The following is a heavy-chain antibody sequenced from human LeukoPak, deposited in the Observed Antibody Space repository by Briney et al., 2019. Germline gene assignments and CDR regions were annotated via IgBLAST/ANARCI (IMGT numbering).Heavy chain of an antibody. CDR3: ARDRGDYYGSGSYYFDY. CDR1: GFTFSNYG. Sequence: PGGSLRLSCATSGFTFSNYGMHWVRQAPGKGLEWVAVIWYDGSNKYYADSVKGRFTISRDNSKNTLYLQMNSLRAEDTAVYYCARDRGDYYGSGSYYFDYWGQGTLVTVSS. CDR2: IWYDGSNK. V-gene: IGHV3-33*01. D-gene: IGHD3-10*01. J-gene: IGHJ4*02.